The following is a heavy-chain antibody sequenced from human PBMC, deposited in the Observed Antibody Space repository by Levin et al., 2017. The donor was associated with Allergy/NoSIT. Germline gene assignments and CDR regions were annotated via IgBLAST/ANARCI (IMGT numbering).Heavy chain of an antibody. CDR2: ISYDGSHK. D-gene: IGHD3-22*01. J-gene: IGHJ4*02. CDR1: GFTFSSYA. Sequence: LSLTCAASGFTFSSYAMHWVRQAPGKGLEWVAVISYDGSHKYYADSVKGRFTISRDNSKNTLYLQMNSLRAEDTAVYYCARARQDSSGYYFDYWGQGTLVTVSS. CDR3: ARARQDSSGYYFDY. V-gene: IGHV3-30*04.